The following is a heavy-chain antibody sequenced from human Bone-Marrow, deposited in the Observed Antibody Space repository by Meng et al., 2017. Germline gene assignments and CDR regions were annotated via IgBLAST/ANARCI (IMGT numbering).Heavy chain of an antibody. V-gene: IGHV1-69*04. CDR1: GGTFSSYT. CDR3: ARDERAHGSGSYEDY. CDR2: IIPILGIA. D-gene: IGHD3-10*01. J-gene: IGHJ4*01. Sequence: SVKVSCKASGGTFSSYTISWVRQAPGQGLEWMGRIIPILGIANYAQKFQGRVTITADKSTRTDYMELSSLRSEDTAVYYCARDERAHGSGSYEDYWGQG.